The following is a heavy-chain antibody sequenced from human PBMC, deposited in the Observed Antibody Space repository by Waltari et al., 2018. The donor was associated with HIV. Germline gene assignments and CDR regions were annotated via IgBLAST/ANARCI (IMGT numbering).Heavy chain of an antibody. CDR3: AKDWGEGYKKDS. Sequence: EVQLLESGGGLGQPGGSLRRSCGASGFTFTVSAMTWVRQAPGKGLGWVSTFSSSGDKTYYADSVKGRFTISRDNSKKTVYLQMNSLRAEDTAVYYCAKDWGEGYKKDSWGQGTQVTVSS. CDR2: FSSSGDKT. CDR1: GFTFTVSA. D-gene: IGHD3-10*01. J-gene: IGHJ4*02. V-gene: IGHV3-23*01.